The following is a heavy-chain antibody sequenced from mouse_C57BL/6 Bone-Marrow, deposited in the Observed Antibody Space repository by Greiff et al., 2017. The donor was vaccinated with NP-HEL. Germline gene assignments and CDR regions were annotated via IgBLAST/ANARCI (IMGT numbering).Heavy chain of an antibody. D-gene: IGHD1-1*01. V-gene: IGHV1-72*01. CDR2: IDPNSGGT. J-gene: IGHJ2*01. CDR3: ASGITTVVAPYYFDY. CDR1: GYTFTSYW. Sequence: VQLQQPGAELVKPGASVKLSCKASGYTFTSYWMHWVKQRPGRGLEWIGRIDPNSGGTKYNEKFKSKATLTVDKPTSTAYMQRSSLTSEDSAVYYGASGITTVVAPYYFDYWGQGTPLTVSS.